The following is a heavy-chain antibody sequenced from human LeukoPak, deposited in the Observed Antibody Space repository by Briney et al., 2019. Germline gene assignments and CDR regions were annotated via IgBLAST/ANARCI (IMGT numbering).Heavy chain of an antibody. CDR3: ARGPITIFGVVIQNAPRGWYMDV. J-gene: IGHJ6*03. CDR1: GYTFTSYG. CDR2: MNPNSGNT. D-gene: IGHD3-3*01. V-gene: IGHV1-8*02. Sequence: GASVKVSCKASGYTFTSYGISWVRQATGQGLEWMGWMNPNSGNTGYAQKFQGRVTMTRNTSISTAYMELSSLRSEDTAVYYCARGPITIFGVVIQNAPRGWYMDVWGKGTTVTVSS.